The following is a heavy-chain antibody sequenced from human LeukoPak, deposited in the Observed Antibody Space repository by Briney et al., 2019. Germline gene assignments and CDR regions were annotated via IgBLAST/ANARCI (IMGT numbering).Heavy chain of an antibody. D-gene: IGHD6-19*01. J-gene: IGHJ4*02. CDR2: IYTSGGT. V-gene: IGHV4-61*02. CDR1: GGSISSGSYY. CDR3: ARRNSGWYDRDFDY. Sequence: SETLSLTCTVSGGSISSGSYYWSWIRQPAGKGLEWIGRIYTSGGTHYNPSLKSRVTISVDTSKNQFSLKLSSVTAADTAVYYCARRNSGWYDRDFDYWGQGTLVTVSS.